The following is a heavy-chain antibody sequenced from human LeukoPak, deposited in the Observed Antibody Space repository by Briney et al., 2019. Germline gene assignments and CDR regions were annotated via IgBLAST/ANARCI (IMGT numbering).Heavy chain of an antibody. V-gene: IGHV4-61*02. CDR1: RGSISSGNYY. J-gene: IGHJ5*02. CDR3: ARVDGSCSGGSCPSGNWFDP. CDR2: FHTRGST. Sequence: SQTLSLTCTVSRGSISSGNYYWSWIRQPAGKGLEWIGRFHTRGSTNYNPSLKSRVIISVDTSKNQFSLRLNSVTAADTAVYYCARVDGSCSGGSCPSGNWFDPWGQGTLVTVSS. D-gene: IGHD2-15*01.